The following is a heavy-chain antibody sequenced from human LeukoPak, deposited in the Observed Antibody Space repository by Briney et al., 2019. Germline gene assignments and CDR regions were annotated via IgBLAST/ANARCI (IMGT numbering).Heavy chain of an antibody. CDR2: IYSAGST. CDR1: GFTVSSKY. D-gene: IGHD2-15*01. Sequence: GSLRLSCASSGFTVSSKYMSGGRQAPGKGLEWVSVIYSAGSTYYADSVKDRFTISGDNAKNSLYQHMNSLRPEDTAVYYFARDGRVEGMDVWGQGTTVSVSS. CDR3: ARDGRVEGMDV. V-gene: IGHV3-53*01. J-gene: IGHJ6*02.